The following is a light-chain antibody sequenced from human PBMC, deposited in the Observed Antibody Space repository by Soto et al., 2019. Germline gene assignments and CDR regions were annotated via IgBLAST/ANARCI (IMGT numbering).Light chain of an antibody. Sequence: DIQMTQSPSSLSASVRDRVTITCRARQSISSYLNWYQQKPGKAPKRLIYPASSLQSGVPSRLSGSGSGTDFTLTISRLQPEDFATYYCQQSYRTLGMYTFGQGTKLEIK. CDR2: PAS. CDR3: QQSYRTLGMYT. V-gene: IGKV1-39*01. J-gene: IGKJ2*01. CDR1: QSISSY.